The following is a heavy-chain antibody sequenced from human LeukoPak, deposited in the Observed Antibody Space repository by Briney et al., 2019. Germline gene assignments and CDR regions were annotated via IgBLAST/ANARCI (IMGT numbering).Heavy chain of an antibody. Sequence: GGSLRLSCAASGFSFSNYWMCWVRQAPGKGLVCVSRINSDGSTTTYADSVKGRFTISRDNAKNTLYLQMNSLRAEDSALYYCARIRESLGLGAFDIWGQGTTVTVSS. J-gene: IGHJ3*02. V-gene: IGHV3-74*03. D-gene: IGHD7-27*01. CDR3: ARIRESLGLGAFDI. CDR1: GFSFSNYW. CDR2: INSDGSTT.